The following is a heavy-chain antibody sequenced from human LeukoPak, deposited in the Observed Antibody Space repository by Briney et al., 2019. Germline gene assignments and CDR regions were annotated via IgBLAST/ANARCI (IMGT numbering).Heavy chain of an antibody. CDR3: ARGVLGELLFPYNWFDP. CDR2: ISSSGNTI. D-gene: IGHD3-10*02. CDR1: GFTFSDYY. J-gene: IGHJ5*02. Sequence: PGGSLRLSCAASGFTFSDYYMSWIRQAPGKGLEWVSYISSSGNTIYYADSVKGRFTISRDNAKNSLYLQMNSLRTEDTAVYHCARGVLGELLFPYNWFDPWGQGTLVTVSS. V-gene: IGHV3-11*04.